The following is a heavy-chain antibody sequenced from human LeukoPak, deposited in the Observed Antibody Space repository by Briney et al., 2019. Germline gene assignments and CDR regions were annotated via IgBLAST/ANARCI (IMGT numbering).Heavy chain of an antibody. V-gene: IGHV4-4*09. CDR2: IYTSGST. CDR1: GGSISSYY. Sequence: SETLSLTCTVSGGSISSYYWSWIRQPPGKGLEWIGYIYTSGSTNYNPSLKSRVTISVDTSKNQFSLKLSSVTAADTAVYYCARIIYDGGWFDPWGQGTLVPVSS. D-gene: IGHD3-22*01. CDR3: ARIIYDGGWFDP. J-gene: IGHJ5*02.